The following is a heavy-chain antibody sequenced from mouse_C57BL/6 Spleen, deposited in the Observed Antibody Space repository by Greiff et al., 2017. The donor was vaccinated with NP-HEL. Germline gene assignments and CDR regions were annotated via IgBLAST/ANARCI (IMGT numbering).Heavy chain of an antibody. CDR3: ARGVYWYFDV. CDR2: INPSTGGT. V-gene: IGHV1-42*01. J-gene: IGHJ1*03. Sequence: EVKLVESGPELVKPGASVKISCKASGYSFTGYYMNWVKQSPEKSLEWIGEINPSTGGTTYNQKFKAKATLTVDKSSSTAYMQLKSLTSEDSAVYYWARGVYWYFDVWGTGTTVTVSS. CDR1: GYSFTGYY.